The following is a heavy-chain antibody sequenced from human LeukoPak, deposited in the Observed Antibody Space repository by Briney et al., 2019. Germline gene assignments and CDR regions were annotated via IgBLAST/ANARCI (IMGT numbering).Heavy chain of an antibody. D-gene: IGHD5-18*01. V-gene: IGHV1-69*05. Sequence: SVKVSCKASGGTFSSYAISWVRQAPGQGLEWMGRIIPIFGTANYAQKFQGRVTITTDESTSTAYMELSSLRSEDTAVYYCARDPSPQLFVLRAFDIWGQGTMVTVSS. CDR1: GGTFSSYA. CDR2: IIPIFGTA. CDR3: ARDPSPQLFVLRAFDI. J-gene: IGHJ3*02.